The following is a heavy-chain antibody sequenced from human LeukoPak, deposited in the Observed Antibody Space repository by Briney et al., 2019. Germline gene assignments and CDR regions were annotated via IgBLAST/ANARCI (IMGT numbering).Heavy chain of an antibody. J-gene: IGHJ4*02. CDR1: GGSIISSSYY. CDR3: ARQGGYNYVLDY. CDR2: IYYSGST. Sequence: SETLSLTCTVSGGSIISSSYYWGWIRQPPGKGLEWIGSIYYSGSTYYNPSLKSRVTISVDTSKNQFSLKLSSVTAADTAVYYCARQGGYNYVLDYWGQGTLVTASS. D-gene: IGHD5-24*01. V-gene: IGHV4-39*01.